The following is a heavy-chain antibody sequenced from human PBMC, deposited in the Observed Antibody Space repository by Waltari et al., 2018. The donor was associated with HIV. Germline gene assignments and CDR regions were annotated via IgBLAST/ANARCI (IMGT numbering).Heavy chain of an antibody. CDR3: ARADVTTFDY. Sequence: EVHLVESGGDLVQPGGSLRLSCAASGFSFRSFGMIWCRKAPGKGLEWISYISGSSSTMYYADSVKGRFTISRDNAKNSVYLQMDSLRDEDTAVYYCARADVTTFDYWGQGARVTVSS. CDR2: ISGSSSTM. D-gene: IGHD4-17*01. V-gene: IGHV3-48*02. J-gene: IGHJ4*02. CDR1: GFSFRSFG.